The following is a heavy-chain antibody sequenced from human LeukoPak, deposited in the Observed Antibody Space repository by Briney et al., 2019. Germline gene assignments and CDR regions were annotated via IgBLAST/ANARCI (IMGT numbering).Heavy chain of an antibody. CDR1: GFTFSNYD. J-gene: IGHJ4*02. V-gene: IGHV3-30*02. CDR2: IWSDGSNK. Sequence: GGSLRLSCAASGFTFSNYDIHWVRQAPGKGLEWVTFIWSDGSNKYYADSVKGRFTISRDNSKNTLYLQMNTLRIEDTAVYYCARAERWLQPVDYWGQGTLVTVSS. D-gene: IGHD6-19*01. CDR3: ARAERWLQPVDY.